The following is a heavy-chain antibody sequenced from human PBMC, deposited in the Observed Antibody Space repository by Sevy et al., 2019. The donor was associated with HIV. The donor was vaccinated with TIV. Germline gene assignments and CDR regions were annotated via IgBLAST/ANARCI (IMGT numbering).Heavy chain of an antibody. J-gene: IGHJ6*02. CDR2: ISSSGSTI. D-gene: IGHD5-12*01. Sequence: GGSLRLSCAASEFTFSDYYMSWIRQAPGKGLEWVSYISSSGSTIYYADSVKGRFTISRDNAKNSLYLQMNSLRAEDTAVYYCARAGGPSGYDSYYYYGMDVWGQGTTVTVSS. CDR3: ARAGGPSGYDSYYYYGMDV. V-gene: IGHV3-11*01. CDR1: EFTFSDYY.